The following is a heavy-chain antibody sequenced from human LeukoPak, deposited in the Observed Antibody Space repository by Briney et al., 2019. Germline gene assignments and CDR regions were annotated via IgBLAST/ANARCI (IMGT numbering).Heavy chain of an antibody. CDR1: GFTSSSYS. J-gene: IGHJ3*02. CDR2: ISSSSSYI. V-gene: IGHV3-21*01. CDR3: ARKGGQYCSGGSCYSGAFDI. Sequence: GGSLTLSCPASGFTSSSYSMNWVRQAPGKGLEWVSSISSSSSYIYYADSVKGRFTISRDNAKNSLYLQMNSLRAEDTAVYYCARKGGQYCSGGSCYSGAFDIWGQGTMVTVSS. D-gene: IGHD2-15*01.